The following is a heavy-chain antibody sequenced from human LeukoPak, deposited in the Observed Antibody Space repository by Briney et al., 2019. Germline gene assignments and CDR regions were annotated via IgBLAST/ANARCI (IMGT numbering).Heavy chain of an antibody. Sequence: SETLSLTCAVYGGSFSGYYWSWIRQHPGKGLEWIGYIYYSGSTYYNPSLKSRVTISVDTSKNQFSLKLSSVTAADTAVYYCARDLDGYTGMDVWGQGTTVTVSS. CDR1: GGSFSGYY. CDR2: IYYSGST. D-gene: IGHD5-24*01. V-gene: IGHV4-31*11. J-gene: IGHJ6*02. CDR3: ARDLDGYTGMDV.